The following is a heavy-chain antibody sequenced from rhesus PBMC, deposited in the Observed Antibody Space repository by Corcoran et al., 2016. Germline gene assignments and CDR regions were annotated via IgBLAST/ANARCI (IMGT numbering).Heavy chain of an antibody. Sequence: QVQLQESGPGLVKPSETLSLTCAVSGGSISRDHWSWIRQPPGNGLEWIGRIYATPGSTRHTPPLTSRVTSSTDTSKNRFSLKLNAVTAADTAVYYCARGAGDLLHRVEYWGQGVLVTVSS. D-gene: IGHD3-9*01. V-gene: IGHV4-147*01. CDR3: ARGAGDLLHRVEY. CDR2: IYATPGST. J-gene: IGHJ4*01. CDR1: GGSISRDH.